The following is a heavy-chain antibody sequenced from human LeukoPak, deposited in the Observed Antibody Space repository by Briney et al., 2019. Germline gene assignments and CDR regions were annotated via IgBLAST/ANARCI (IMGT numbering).Heavy chain of an antibody. V-gene: IGHV4-61*02. CDR3: ARGYYDFWSAVGFDY. Sequence: SQTLSLTCTVSGGSISSGSYYWSWIRQPAGKGLEWIGRIYTSGSTNYNPSLKSRVTISVDTSKSQFSLKLSSVTAADTAVYYCARGYYDFWSAVGFDYWGQGTLVTVSS. J-gene: IGHJ4*02. CDR2: IYTSGST. CDR1: GGSISSGSYY. D-gene: IGHD3-3*01.